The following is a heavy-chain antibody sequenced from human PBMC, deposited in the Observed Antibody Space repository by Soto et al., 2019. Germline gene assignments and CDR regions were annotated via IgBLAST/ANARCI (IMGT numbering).Heavy chain of an antibody. CDR2: ISGSGGST. J-gene: IGHJ4*02. V-gene: IGHV3-23*01. CDR3: TRSFTY. CDR1: GFTFTSYA. Sequence: GGSLRLSYAASGFTFTSYAMNWVRQAPGKGLEWVSEISGSGGSTYYADSVKCRFTVSRDNSKNTLYLQMNSLRAEDTAVYYCTRSFTYWGKGTLVTVSA.